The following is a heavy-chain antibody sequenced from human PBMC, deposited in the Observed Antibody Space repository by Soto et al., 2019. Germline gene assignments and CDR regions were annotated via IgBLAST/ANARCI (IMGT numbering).Heavy chain of an antibody. V-gene: IGHV4-61*01. CDR2: VHHSGIP. J-gene: IGHJ6*02. CDR3: ARLRRLAPVATYYYHSMDV. Sequence: QSPSSTTACGFISAPSSCWSWLRQPPGKGLEWMGYVHHSGIPNHDPSLKSRLTTSVDTSKNQVSLRLYSVTAADTGVYYCARLRRLAPVATYYYHSMDVWGQGTTVKVSS. CDR1: CGFISAPSSC. D-gene: IGHD5-12*01.